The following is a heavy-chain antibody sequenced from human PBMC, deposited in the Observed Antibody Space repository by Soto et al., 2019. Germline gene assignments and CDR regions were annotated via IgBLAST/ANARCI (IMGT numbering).Heavy chain of an antibody. J-gene: IGHJ3*02. CDR3: AREAFYYDSSGYYFGDSDAFDI. D-gene: IGHD3-22*01. CDR2: ISAYNGNT. V-gene: IGHV1-18*01. CDR1: GYTFTSYG. Sequence: ASVKVSCKASGYTFTSYGISWVRQAPGQGLEWMGWISAYNGNTNYAQKLQGRVTMTTDTSTSTAYMELRSLRSDDTGVYYCAREAFYYDSSGYYFGDSDAFDIWGQETMVTVS.